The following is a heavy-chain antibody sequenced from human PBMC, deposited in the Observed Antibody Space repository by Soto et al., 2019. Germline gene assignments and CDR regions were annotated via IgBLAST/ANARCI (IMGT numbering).Heavy chain of an antibody. D-gene: IGHD3-3*01. Sequence: GGSLRLSCAASGFTFSSYAMSWVRQAPGKGLEWVSAISGSGGSTYYADSVKGRFTISRDNSKNTLYLQMNSLRAEDTAVYYCAKETHSFDIKYDFWSGSDYYYYYMDVWGKGITVTVSS. J-gene: IGHJ6*03. CDR2: ISGSGGST. V-gene: IGHV3-23*01. CDR3: AKETHSFDIKYDFWSGSDYYYYYMDV. CDR1: GFTFSSYA.